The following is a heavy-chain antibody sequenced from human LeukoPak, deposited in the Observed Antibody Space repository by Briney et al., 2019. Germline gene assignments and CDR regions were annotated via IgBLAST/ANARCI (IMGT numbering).Heavy chain of an antibody. CDR3: VRGPVLRYFDWLFDY. CDR1: GFTFSSYS. J-gene: IGHJ4*02. V-gene: IGHV3-21*01. D-gene: IGHD3-9*01. CDR2: ISSSSSYI. Sequence: PGGSLRLSCAASGFTFSSYSMNWVRQAPGKGLEWVSSISSSSSYIYYADSVKGRFTISRDNAKNTLYLQMNSLRADDTAVYYCVRGPVLRYFDWLFDYWGQGTLVTVSS.